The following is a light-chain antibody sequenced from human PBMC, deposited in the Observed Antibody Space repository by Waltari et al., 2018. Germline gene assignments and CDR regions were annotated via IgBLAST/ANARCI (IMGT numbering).Light chain of an antibody. CDR2: ATS. CDR3: HQYYTYPLT. J-gene: IGKJ4*01. CDR1: QSVFYSARNKNY. V-gene: IGKV4-1*01. Sequence: DIVMTQSPDSLAVSLGERATINCKSSQSVFYSARNKNYLSWYQQKPGQPPKLLIYATSTRESGVPDQFSGSGSGTDFTLTISSLQAEDVAVYFCHQYYTYPLTFGGGTKVEIK.